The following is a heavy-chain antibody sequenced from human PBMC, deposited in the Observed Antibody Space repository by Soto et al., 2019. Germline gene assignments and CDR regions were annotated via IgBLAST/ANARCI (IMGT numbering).Heavy chain of an antibody. Sequence: PGGYLRLSSAASGFTFSSYAMSWVRQAPGKGLEWVSAISGRGGSTYYADSVKGRFTISRDNSKNTLYLQMNRLRAEDTAVYYCAKDPRRRTYYYGSGSYQIDYWGQGTLVTVSS. CDR3: AKDPRRRTYYYGSGSYQIDY. CDR2: ISGRGGST. CDR1: GFTFSSYA. J-gene: IGHJ4*02. D-gene: IGHD3-10*01. V-gene: IGHV3-23*01.